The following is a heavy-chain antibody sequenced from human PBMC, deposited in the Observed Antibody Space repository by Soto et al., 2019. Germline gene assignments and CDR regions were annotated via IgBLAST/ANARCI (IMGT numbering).Heavy chain of an antibody. Sequence: QVQLVQSGAEVKKPGASVKVSCKASGYTFTSYGISWVRQAPGQGLEWMGWISAYNGNTNYAQKLQGRVTMTTDTATSTAYMELRTLRSDDTAVYYCASNIIAAAGTHYYYGMDVWGQGTTVTVSS. J-gene: IGHJ6*02. V-gene: IGHV1-18*01. CDR3: ASNIIAAAGTHYYYGMDV. CDR2: ISAYNGNT. D-gene: IGHD6-13*01. CDR1: GYTFTSYG.